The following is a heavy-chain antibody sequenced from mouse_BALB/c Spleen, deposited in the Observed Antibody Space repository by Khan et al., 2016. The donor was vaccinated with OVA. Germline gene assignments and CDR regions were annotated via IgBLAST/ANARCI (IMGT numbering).Heavy chain of an antibody. Sequence: EVQLQESGPSLVQPSQTLSLTCSVTGDSITSGFWSWVRKFPGNKLEYMGYMIYSGYTYYNPSLKGRFSITRHTSKNQYYLQLNSVTTEDTATYYGARSTYKYALAYWGQGALVTVSA. D-gene: IGHD1-3*01. CDR1: GDSITSGF. J-gene: IGHJ3*01. CDR2: MIYSGYT. CDR3: ARSTYKYALAY. V-gene: IGHV3-8*02.